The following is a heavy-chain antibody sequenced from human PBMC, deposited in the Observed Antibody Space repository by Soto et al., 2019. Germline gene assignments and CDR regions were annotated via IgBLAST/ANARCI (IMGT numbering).Heavy chain of an antibody. J-gene: IGHJ6*02. CDR2: IIPIFGTA. CDR1: GGTFSSYA. Sequence: LVKVSCKASGGTFSSYAISWVRQAPGQGLEWMGGIIPIFGTANYAQKFQGRVTITADESTSSAYMELSSLRSEDTAVYYCASAYCGGDCYLGRYYYYGMDVWGQGTTVTVSS. V-gene: IGHV1-69*13. D-gene: IGHD2-21*02. CDR3: ASAYCGGDCYLGRYYYYGMDV.